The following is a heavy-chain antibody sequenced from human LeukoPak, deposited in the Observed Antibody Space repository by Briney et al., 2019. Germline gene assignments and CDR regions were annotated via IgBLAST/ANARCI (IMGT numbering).Heavy chain of an antibody. D-gene: IGHD3-10*01. Sequence: SETLSLTCAVYGGSFSGYYWSWIRQPPGKGLEWIGEISHSGSTNYNPSLKSRVTISVDTSKNQFSLKLSSVTAADTAVYYCARVGITMVRGRAYYFDYWGQGTLVTVSS. CDR2: ISHSGST. V-gene: IGHV4-34*01. CDR3: ARVGITMVRGRAYYFDY. CDR1: GGSFSGYY. J-gene: IGHJ4*02.